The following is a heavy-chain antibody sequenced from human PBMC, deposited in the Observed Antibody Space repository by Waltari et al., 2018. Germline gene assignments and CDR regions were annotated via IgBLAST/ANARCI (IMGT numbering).Heavy chain of an antibody. V-gene: IGHV1-18*04. CDR1: GFTFNAYY. CDR3: ARGDTFSSMYYFEY. CDR2: GSAYNGDT. J-gene: IGHJ4*02. D-gene: IGHD3-16*01. Sequence: QVQLVQSGAEVKRPGASVKVSCKTSGFTFNAYYINWVRQAPGQGLEWMGLGSAYNGDTLYAKNLQGRVTMTTDRSTSTAYMELGRLRSDDTAVYFCARGDTFSSMYYFEYWGQGTLVTVSS.